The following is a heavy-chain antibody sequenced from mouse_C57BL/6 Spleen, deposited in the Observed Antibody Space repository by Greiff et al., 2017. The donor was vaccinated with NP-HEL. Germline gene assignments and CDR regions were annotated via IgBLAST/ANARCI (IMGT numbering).Heavy chain of an antibody. Sequence: VQLQQSGAELVKPGASVKLSCKASGYTFTEYTIHWVKQRSGQGLEWIGWFYPGSGSIKYNEKFKDKATLTADKSSSTVYMELSRLTSEDSAVYFCARHEGNYYGSRVPYYAMDYWGQGTSVTVSS. CDR1: GYTFTEYT. CDR2: FYPGSGSI. D-gene: IGHD1-1*01. J-gene: IGHJ4*01. CDR3: ARHEGNYYGSRVPYYAMDY. V-gene: IGHV1-62-2*01.